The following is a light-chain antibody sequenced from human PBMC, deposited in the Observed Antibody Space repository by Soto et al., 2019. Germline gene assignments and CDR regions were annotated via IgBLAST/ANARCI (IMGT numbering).Light chain of an antibody. CDR2: VNT. CDR1: SSNIGAGYD. J-gene: IGLJ1*01. CDR3: QSYDSSLSEYV. Sequence: QSVLTQPPSVSGAPGQRVTISCTGSSSNIGAGYDVHWYQHLPGTAPKLLIYVNTNRPSGVPDRFSGSTSDTSASLAITGLQAEDEADYYCQSYDSSLSEYVFGTGTKLTVL. V-gene: IGLV1-40*01.